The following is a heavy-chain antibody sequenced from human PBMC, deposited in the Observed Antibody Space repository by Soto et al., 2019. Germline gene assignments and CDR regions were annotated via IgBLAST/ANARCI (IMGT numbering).Heavy chain of an antibody. CDR1: GFTFSTYS. V-gene: IGHV3-48*01. Sequence: GGSLRLSCTASGFTFSTYSMNWVRQAPGKGLEWVSYISSINGATHYADSVKGRFTISRDNAKNSLYLQMNSLRAEDTGVYYCARVESRIASRSGYWGQGTLVTVSS. D-gene: IGHD3-3*01. J-gene: IGHJ4*02. CDR3: ARVESRIASRSGY. CDR2: ISSINGAT.